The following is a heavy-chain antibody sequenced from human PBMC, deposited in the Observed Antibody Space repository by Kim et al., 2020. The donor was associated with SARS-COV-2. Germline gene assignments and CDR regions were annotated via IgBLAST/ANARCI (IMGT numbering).Heavy chain of an antibody. CDR3: ARDSVYYYDSSGYGDY. Sequence: ASVKVSCKASGYTFTSYGISWVRQAPGQGLEWMGWISAYNGNTNYAQKLQGRVTMTTDTSTSTAYMELRSLRSDDTAVYYCARDSVYYYDSSGYGDYWGQGTLVTVSS. D-gene: IGHD3-22*01. CDR2: ISAYNGNT. V-gene: IGHV1-18*01. J-gene: IGHJ4*02. CDR1: GYTFTSYG.